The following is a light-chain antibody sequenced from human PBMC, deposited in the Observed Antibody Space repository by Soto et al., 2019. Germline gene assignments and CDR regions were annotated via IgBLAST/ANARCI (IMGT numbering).Light chain of an antibody. CDR3: SSYTSSSTL. J-gene: IGLJ2*01. Sequence: QSALTQPASVSGSPGQSITISCTGTSSDVGGYNYVSWYQQHPGKATKLMIYEVSNRTSGVSNRFSGSKSGNTASLTISGLQAEDEADYYCSSYTSSSTLFGGGTKLTVL. V-gene: IGLV2-14*01. CDR2: EVS. CDR1: SSDVGGYNY.